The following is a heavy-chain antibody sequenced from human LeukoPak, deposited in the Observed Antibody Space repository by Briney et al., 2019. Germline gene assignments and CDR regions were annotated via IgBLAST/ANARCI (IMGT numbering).Heavy chain of an antibody. J-gene: IGHJ4*02. CDR3: AREGTLAVGGAFDY. Sequence: GGSLRLSCAASGFTFSSYSMNWVRQAPGKGLEWVSSISSSGSYIYYADSVKGRFTISRDNAKNSLYLQMNSLRAEDTAVYYCAREGTLAVGGAFDYWGQGTLVTVSS. CDR2: ISSSGSYI. CDR1: GFTFSSYS. D-gene: IGHD6-19*01. V-gene: IGHV3-21*01.